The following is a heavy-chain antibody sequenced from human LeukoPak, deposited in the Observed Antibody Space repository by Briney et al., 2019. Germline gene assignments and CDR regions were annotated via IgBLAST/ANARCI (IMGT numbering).Heavy chain of an antibody. Sequence: GGSLRLSCAGSGCTLSSYGMNWVGQAQGKGRGGGTVIWYDGSNKYYADSVKGRFTISRDNSKNTLYLQMNSLRAEDTAVYYCAKEGNDFWSGYSFDYWGQGTLVTVSS. CDR1: GCTLSSYG. V-gene: IGHV3-33*06. CDR3: AKEGNDFWSGYSFDY. J-gene: IGHJ4*02. CDR2: IWYDGSNK. D-gene: IGHD3-3*01.